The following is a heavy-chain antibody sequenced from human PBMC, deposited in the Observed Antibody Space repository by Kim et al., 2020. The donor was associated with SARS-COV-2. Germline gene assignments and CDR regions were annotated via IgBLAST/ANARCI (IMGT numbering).Heavy chain of an antibody. V-gene: IGHV4-34*01. CDR3: ARLRDGYRYYFDS. J-gene: IGHJ4*02. D-gene: IGHD5-12*01. CDR2: INLNCSP. CDR1: GGSFRGYF. Sequence: SETLSLTCEVSGGSFRGYFWSWIRQPPVKGLEWIGEINLNCSPNCNPSLKSRVTVSIDTSKNQLSLKMASVTAADTAVYYCARLRDGYRYYFDSWGQGTLVTVSS.